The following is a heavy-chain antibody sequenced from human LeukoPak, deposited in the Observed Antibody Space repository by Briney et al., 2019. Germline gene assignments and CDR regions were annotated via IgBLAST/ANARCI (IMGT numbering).Heavy chain of an antibody. CDR1: GFTVSSNY. CDR2: IYSGGST. Sequence: GGSLRLSCAASGFTVSSNYMSWVRQAPGKGLEWVSVIYSGGSTYYADSVKGRFTISRDNAKNSLYLQMNSLRDEDTALYYCASSYYYDGDYWGQGTLVTVSS. V-gene: IGHV3-66*01. CDR3: ASSYYYDGDY. D-gene: IGHD3-22*01. J-gene: IGHJ4*02.